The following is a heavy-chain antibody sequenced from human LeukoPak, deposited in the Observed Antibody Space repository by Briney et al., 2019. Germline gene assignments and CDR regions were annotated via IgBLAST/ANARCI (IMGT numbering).Heavy chain of an antibody. D-gene: IGHD3-10*01. V-gene: IGHV4-39*01. Sequence: SETLSLTCSVSGGSISSSSYYWGWIRQPPGKGLEWIGSIYYSGSTYNPSLKSRVTISVGMSKNQFSLKVTSVTAADTAVYYCASLYGLGSYFDYWGQGTLVTVSS. J-gene: IGHJ4*02. CDR2: IYYSGST. CDR1: GGSISSSSYY. CDR3: ASLYGLGSYFDY.